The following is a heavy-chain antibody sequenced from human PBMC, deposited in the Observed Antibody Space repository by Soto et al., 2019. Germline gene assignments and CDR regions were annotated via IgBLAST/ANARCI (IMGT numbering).Heavy chain of an antibody. CDR2: INHSGST. CDR1: GGSFSGYY. J-gene: IGHJ4*01. Sequence: QVQLQQWGAGLLKPSETLSLTCAVYGGSFSGYYWCWICQLPRKGLDLIGEINHSGSTNYNPSLINRGTTSSETATNNYCPKQISLTAADTAVDYCAGKPNDNRSCYYEYWGQGTMVTVSS. D-gene: IGHD3-22*01. CDR3: AGKPNDNRSCYYEY. V-gene: IGHV4-34*01.